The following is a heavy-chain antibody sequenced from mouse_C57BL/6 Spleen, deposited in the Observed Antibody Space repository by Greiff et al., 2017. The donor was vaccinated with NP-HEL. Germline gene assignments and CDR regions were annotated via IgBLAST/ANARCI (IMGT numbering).Heavy chain of an antibody. Sequence: QVQLQQSGAELVKPGASVKISCKASGYAFSSYWMNWVKQRPGKGLEWIGQIYPGDGDTNYNGKFKGKATLTADKSSSTAYMQLSSLTSEDSAVYFCGSGYYSNLSWFAYWGQGTLVTVSA. CDR3: GSGYYSNLSWFAY. J-gene: IGHJ3*01. V-gene: IGHV1-80*01. D-gene: IGHD2-5*01. CDR2: IYPGDGDT. CDR1: GYAFSSYW.